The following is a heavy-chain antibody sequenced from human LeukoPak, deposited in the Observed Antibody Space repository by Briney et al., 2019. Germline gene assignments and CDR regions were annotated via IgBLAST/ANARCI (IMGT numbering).Heavy chain of an antibody. J-gene: IGHJ5*02. D-gene: IGHD6-6*01. V-gene: IGHV3-15*01. CDR2: IKSKTDGGTT. CDR1: GCTFSNAW. CDR3: TTEPESGLVHGGS. Sequence: PGGSLRLSCAASGCTFSNAWMSWVRQAPGKGLEWVGRIKSKTDGGTTDYAAPVKGRFTISRDDSKNTLYLQMNSLKTEDTAVYYCTTEPESGLVHGGSWGQGTLVTVSS.